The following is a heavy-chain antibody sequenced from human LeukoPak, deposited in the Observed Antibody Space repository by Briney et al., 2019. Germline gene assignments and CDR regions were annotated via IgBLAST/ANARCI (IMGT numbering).Heavy chain of an antibody. CDR1: GFTFSDYY. J-gene: IGHJ4*02. D-gene: IGHD3-10*01. CDR2: IRYDGSNK. Sequence: GSLRLSCAVSGFTFSDYYMSWIRQAPGKGLEWVAFIRYDGSNKYYADSVKGRFTISRDNSKNTLYLQMNSLRAEDTAVYYCAKDQGVTMVRGVIPFDYWGQGTLVTVSS. CDR3: AKDQGVTMVRGVIPFDY. V-gene: IGHV3-30*02.